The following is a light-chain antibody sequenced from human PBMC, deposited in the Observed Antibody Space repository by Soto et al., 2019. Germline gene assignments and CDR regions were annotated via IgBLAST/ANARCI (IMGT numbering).Light chain of an antibody. CDR1: QSVSSDY. J-gene: IGKJ1*01. CDR2: GAS. Sequence: EIVLTQSPGTLSLSPGAGATLSCRASQSVSSDYLAWYQQKPGQAPRLLIYGASSRATGIPDRFSGSGSGADFTLTISRLEPEDFAVYYCQQYGSSPRTLGQGTKVDIK. V-gene: IGKV3-20*01. CDR3: QQYGSSPRT.